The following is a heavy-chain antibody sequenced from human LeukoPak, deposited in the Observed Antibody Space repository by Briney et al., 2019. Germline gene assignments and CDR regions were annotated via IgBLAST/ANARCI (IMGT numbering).Heavy chain of an antibody. V-gene: IGHV4-31*03. CDR3: ARDSTAMVSHGMDV. CDR2: IYYSGST. Sequence: TSETPSLTCTVSGGSISSGGYYWSWIRQHPGKGLEWIGYIYYSGSTYYNPSLKSRVTISVDTSKNQFSLKLSSVTAADTAVYYCARDSTAMVSHGMDVWGQGTTVTVSS. CDR1: GGSISSGGYY. J-gene: IGHJ6*02. D-gene: IGHD5-18*01.